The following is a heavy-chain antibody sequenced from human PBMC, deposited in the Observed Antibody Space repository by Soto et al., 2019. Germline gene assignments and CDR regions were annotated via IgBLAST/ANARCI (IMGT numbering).Heavy chain of an antibody. Sequence: GESLKISCAASGFTFSSYAMSWVRQAPGKGLEWVSAISGSGGSTYYADSVKGRFTISRDNSKNTLYLQMNSLRAEDTAVYYCATLDAGLRLDYWGQGTLVTVSS. V-gene: IGHV3-23*01. D-gene: IGHD5-12*01. J-gene: IGHJ4*02. CDR1: GFTFSSYA. CDR3: ATLDAGLRLDY. CDR2: ISGSGGST.